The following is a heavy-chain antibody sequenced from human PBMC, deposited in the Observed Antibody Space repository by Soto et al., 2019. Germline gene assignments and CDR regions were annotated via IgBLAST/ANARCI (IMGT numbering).Heavy chain of an antibody. CDR1: GGSISSYY. CDR3: ARHGGDDSYYYYYMDV. CDR2: IYYSGST. V-gene: IGHV4-59*08. J-gene: IGHJ6*03. Sequence: SETLSLTCTVSGGSISSYYWSWIRQPPGEGLEWIGYIYYSGSTNYNPSLKSRVTISVDTSKNQFSLKLSSVTAADTAVYYCARHGGDDSYYYYYMDVWGKGTTVTVSS. D-gene: IGHD2-21*02.